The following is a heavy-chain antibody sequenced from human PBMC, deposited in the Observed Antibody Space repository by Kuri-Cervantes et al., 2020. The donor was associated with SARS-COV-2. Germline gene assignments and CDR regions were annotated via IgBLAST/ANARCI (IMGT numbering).Heavy chain of an antibody. J-gene: IGHJ6*02. D-gene: IGHD6-13*01. CDR2: INPDGSYT. V-gene: IGHV3-74*01. CDR3: ARNSSSWLGYYYYGMDV. Sequence: GGSLRLSCAASGFTFSGHWIHWVRQAPGKGLVWVSRINPDGSYTNNADSVKGRFTLSRDNAKNSLYLQMNSLRAEDRAVYYCARNSSSWLGYYYYGMDVWGQGTTVTVSS. CDR1: GFTFSGHW.